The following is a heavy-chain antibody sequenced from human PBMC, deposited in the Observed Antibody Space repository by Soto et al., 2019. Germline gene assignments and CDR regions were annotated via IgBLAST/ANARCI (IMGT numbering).Heavy chain of an antibody. CDR3: TRATMDA. J-gene: IGHJ6*02. CDR1: GFSFSSYA. V-gene: IGHV3-33*01. Sequence: PGGSLRLSCAVSGFSFSSYAMHWVRQAPGKGLEWVSIIWFDGRKQFYADSVRGRFTVSMDSSKNTLYLQMNTLTTEDTAIYYCTRATMDAWGQGTTVTVSS. CDR2: IWFDGRKQ.